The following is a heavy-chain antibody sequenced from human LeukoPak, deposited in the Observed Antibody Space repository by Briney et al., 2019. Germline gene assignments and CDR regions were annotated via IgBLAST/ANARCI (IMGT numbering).Heavy chain of an antibody. D-gene: IGHD4-17*01. CDR2: INSDGSST. Sequence: PGGSLRLSCAASGFTFSSYWMHWVRQAPGKGLVRVSRINSDGSSTSYADSVKGRFTISRDNAKNTLYLQMNSLRAEDTAVYYCARGFSETYGDYVRYWGQGTLVTVSS. J-gene: IGHJ4*02. V-gene: IGHV3-74*01. CDR1: GFTFSSYW. CDR3: ARGFSETYGDYVRY.